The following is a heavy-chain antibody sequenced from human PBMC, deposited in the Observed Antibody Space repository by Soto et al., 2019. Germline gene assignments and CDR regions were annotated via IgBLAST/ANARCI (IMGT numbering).Heavy chain of an antibody. Sequence: GGSLRLSCTTSGFTFNTYGMHWVRQAPGKGLEWVSAISGSGGSTYYADSVKGRFTISRDNSKNTLYLQMNSLRAEDTAVYYCAKAFLEYYYDSSGYHGPFDYWGQGTLVTVSS. CDR3: AKAFLEYYYDSSGYHGPFDY. CDR1: GFTFNTYG. V-gene: IGHV3-23*01. CDR2: ISGSGGST. J-gene: IGHJ4*02. D-gene: IGHD3-22*01.